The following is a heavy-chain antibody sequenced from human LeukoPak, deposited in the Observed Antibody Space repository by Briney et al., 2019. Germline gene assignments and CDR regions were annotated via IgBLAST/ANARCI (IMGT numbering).Heavy chain of an antibody. D-gene: IGHD1-26*01. CDR1: GYTFSGYF. Sequence: ASVKVSRRASGYTFSGYFMHWVRQAPGQGLEWMGWIYPNSGGTKYAQKFQGRVTRTRDTSISTIYMELSSLRSDDTAVYYCARFSGSSNFDYWGQGTLVTVSS. CDR2: IYPNSGGT. V-gene: IGHV1-2*02. J-gene: IGHJ4*02. CDR3: ARFSGSSNFDY.